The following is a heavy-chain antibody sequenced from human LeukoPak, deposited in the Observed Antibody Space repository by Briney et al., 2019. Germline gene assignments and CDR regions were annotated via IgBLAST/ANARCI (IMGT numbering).Heavy chain of an antibody. CDR3: ARKYTITTMFDY. V-gene: IGHV5-51*01. CDR1: GYTFTSYW. CDR2: IYPGDSDA. D-gene: IGHD5-18*01. J-gene: IGHJ4*02. Sequence: GESTKISCRGSGYTFTSYWIGWVRQMPGKGLEWMGVIYPGDSDARYSPSFQGQVTISADKSIRTAYLQWSSLKASDSAIYYCARKYTITTMFDYWGQGTLVTVCS.